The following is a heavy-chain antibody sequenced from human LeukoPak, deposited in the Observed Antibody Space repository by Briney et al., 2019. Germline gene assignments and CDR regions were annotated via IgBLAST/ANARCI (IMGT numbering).Heavy chain of an antibody. V-gene: IGHV4-4*02. D-gene: IGHD3-10*01. Sequence: KPSETLSLTCAVSGVSISSNLWWTWVRQPPGKGLEWLAEIQHSGSINYKPSLKSRVTISVDKDKSQLSLNLTPVTPADTAVYYGARGGDRSFDYWGQGTLVTVSS. J-gene: IGHJ4*02. CDR3: ARGGDRSFDY. CDR2: IQHSGSI. CDR1: GVSISSNLW.